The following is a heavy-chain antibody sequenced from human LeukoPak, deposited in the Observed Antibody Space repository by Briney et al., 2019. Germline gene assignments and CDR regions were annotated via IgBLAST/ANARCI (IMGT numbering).Heavy chain of an antibody. CDR3: AGGSGY. D-gene: IGHD3-10*01. J-gene: IGHJ2*01. V-gene: IGHV3-48*02. Sequence: GGSLRLSRAHSVFTFSRYSMNWVRPAPGKGREWCAYITSSSSPIQYAASAKCRFNMSRDNAKTTLYLQMNSLREEDTTVYYCAGGSGY. CDR1: VFTFSRYS. CDR2: ITSSSSPI.